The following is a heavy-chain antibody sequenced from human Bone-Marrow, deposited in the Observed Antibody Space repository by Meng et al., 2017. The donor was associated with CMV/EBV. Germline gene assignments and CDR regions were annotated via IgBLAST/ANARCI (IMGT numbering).Heavy chain of an antibody. J-gene: IGHJ6*02. CDR2: INHSGST. CDR3: ARGYSNYRYYYGMDV. V-gene: IGHV4-34*01. D-gene: IGHD4-11*01. CDR1: GGSFSGYY. Sequence: SETLSLTCAVYGGSFSGYYWSWIRQPPGKGLEWIGEINHSGSTNYNPSLKSRVTISVDTSKNQFSLKLSSVTAADTAVYYCARGYSNYRYYYGMDVWGQGTTVTVPS.